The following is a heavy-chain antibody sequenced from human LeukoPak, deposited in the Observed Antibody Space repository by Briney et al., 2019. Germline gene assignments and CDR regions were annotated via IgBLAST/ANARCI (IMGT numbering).Heavy chain of an antibody. CDR2: ISYDGSNK. CDR3: ARGGQGYDLNWFDP. D-gene: IGHD3-3*01. J-gene: IGHJ5*02. Sequence: GGSLRLSCAASGFTFSSYTIHWVRQAPGKGLEGVTIISYDGSNKYYADSVKGRFTISRDNSKNTLYLQMNSLGAEDTAVYYCARGGQGYDLNWFDPWGQGTLVTVSS. V-gene: IGHV3-30-3*01. CDR1: GFTFSSYT.